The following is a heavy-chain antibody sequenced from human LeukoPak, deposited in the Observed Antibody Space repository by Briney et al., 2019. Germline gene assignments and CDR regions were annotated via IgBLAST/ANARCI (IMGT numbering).Heavy chain of an antibody. Sequence: PGGSLRLSCAASGFTFSSYGMHWVRQAPGKGLEWVAVISYDGSNKYYADSVKGRFTISRDNSKNTLYLQMNSLRAEDTAVYYCAKDQGVYYDSSGYATDYWGQGTQVTVSS. V-gene: IGHV3-30*18. J-gene: IGHJ4*02. CDR3: AKDQGVYYDSSGYATDY. CDR2: ISYDGSNK. CDR1: GFTFSSYG. D-gene: IGHD3-22*01.